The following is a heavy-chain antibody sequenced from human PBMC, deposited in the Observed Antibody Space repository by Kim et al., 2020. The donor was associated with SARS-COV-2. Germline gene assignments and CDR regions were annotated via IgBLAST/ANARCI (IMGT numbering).Heavy chain of an antibody. Sequence: SVKVSCKASGGTFSSYAISWVRQAPGQGLEWMGVIIPIFGTSNYAQKFQGRVTITADESTSTAYMELSSLRSEDTAVYYCAARERRYSSSWYGFDAFDIWGQGTMVTVSS. J-gene: IGHJ3*02. CDR2: IIPIFGTS. CDR1: GGTFSSYA. V-gene: IGHV1-69*13. CDR3: AARERRYSSSWYGFDAFDI. D-gene: IGHD6-13*01.